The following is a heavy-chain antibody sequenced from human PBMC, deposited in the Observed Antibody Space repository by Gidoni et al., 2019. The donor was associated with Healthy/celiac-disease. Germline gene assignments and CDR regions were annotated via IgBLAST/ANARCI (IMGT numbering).Heavy chain of an antibody. CDR1: GGSFSGYY. J-gene: IGHJ4*02. CDR2: INHSGST. D-gene: IGHD3-10*01. CDR3: ARGRGGWRGYGSGSDYLDY. Sequence: QVQLQQWGAGLLKPSETLSLTCAVSGGSFSGYYWSWIRQPPGKGLEWIGEINHSGSTKYNPSLKGRVTISVETSKNKFSLKRSSVTAAETAVYYCARGRGGWRGYGSGSDYLDYWGQGTLVTVSS. V-gene: IGHV4-34*01.